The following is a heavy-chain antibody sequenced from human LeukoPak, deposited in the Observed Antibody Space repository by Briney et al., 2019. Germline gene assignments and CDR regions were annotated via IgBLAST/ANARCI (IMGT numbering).Heavy chain of an antibody. Sequence: GASVTVSFKASGYTFTSYYMHWVRQPPGQGLEWMGIINPSGGSTSYAQKFQGRVTMTRDMSTSTVYMELSSLRSEDTAVYYCARILLGYNYGWYFDLWGRGTLVTVSS. CDR2: INPSGGST. CDR3: ARILLGYNYGWYFDL. CDR1: GYTFTSYY. J-gene: IGHJ2*01. D-gene: IGHD5-24*01. V-gene: IGHV1-46*01.